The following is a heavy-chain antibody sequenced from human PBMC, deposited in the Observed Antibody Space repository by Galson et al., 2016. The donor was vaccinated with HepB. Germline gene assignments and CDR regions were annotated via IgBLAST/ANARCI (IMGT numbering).Heavy chain of an antibody. J-gene: IGHJ2*01. V-gene: IGHV3-53*01. CDR2: IFSGGST. CDR3: ASLRFKGFDL. Sequence: SLRLSCAASGFTFSNYWMSWVRQAPGKGLQWVSVIFSGGSTYYADSVKGRFTISRDNSKNTLHLQMNSLRAEDTAVYYCASLRFKGFDLWGRGTLVTVSS. D-gene: IGHD3-3*01. CDR1: GFTFSNYW.